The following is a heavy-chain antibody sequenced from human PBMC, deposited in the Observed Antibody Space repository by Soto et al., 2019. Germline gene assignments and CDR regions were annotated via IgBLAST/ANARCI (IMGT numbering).Heavy chain of an antibody. J-gene: IGHJ4*02. D-gene: IGHD4-17*01. CDR3: AHAGDYDLLPFDH. V-gene: IGHV2-5*02. CDR1: VVAVSTYPMG. CDR2: IYWDDDK. Sequence: PAPTLRVSFAFSVVAVSTYPMGVAWIRQPPGKALEWLALIYWDDDKRYSPSLKDRLAISKDTSSNQVVLTITNMDPGDTATYFCAHAGDYDLLPFDHWGPVTLVTV.